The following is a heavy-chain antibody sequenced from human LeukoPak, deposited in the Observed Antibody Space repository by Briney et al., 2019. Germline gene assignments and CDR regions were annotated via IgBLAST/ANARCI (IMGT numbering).Heavy chain of an antibody. Sequence: PSETLSLTCTVSGGSISSYYWSWIRQPPGKRLEWIGYIHHNGGTNYNPSLWGRVTISRDTSENHFSLRLTSVTTADTAVYYCARDDNWGHGAFDIWGQGTMVTVSS. CDR1: GGSISSYY. V-gene: IGHV4-59*01. J-gene: IGHJ3*02. CDR2: IHHNGGT. D-gene: IGHD7-27*01. CDR3: ARDDNWGHGAFDI.